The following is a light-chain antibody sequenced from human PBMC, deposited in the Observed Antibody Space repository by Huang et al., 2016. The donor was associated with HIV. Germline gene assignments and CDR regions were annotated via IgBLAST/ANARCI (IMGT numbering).Light chain of an antibody. Sequence: DIQMTHSPPSLSDPVGDRVTIPCQASQDISNYLNWYQQKPGKAPKLLIYDASNLETGVPSRFSGSGSGTDFTFTISSLQPEDIATYYCQQYDNLPLFTFGPGTKVDIK. V-gene: IGKV1-33*01. CDR2: DAS. CDR1: QDISNY. J-gene: IGKJ3*01. CDR3: QQYDNLPLFT.